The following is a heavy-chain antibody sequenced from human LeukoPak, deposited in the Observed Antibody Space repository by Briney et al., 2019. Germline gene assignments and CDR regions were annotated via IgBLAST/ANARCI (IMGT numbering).Heavy chain of an antibody. CDR3: AKEDSGSYKWFDP. V-gene: IGHV3-30*02. D-gene: IGHD1-26*01. CDR1: GFTFSSYG. CDR2: IRYDGSNK. J-gene: IGHJ5*02. Sequence: GGSLRLSCAASGFTFSSYGMHWVRQAPGKGLEWVAFIRYDGSNKYYADSVKGRFTISRDNSKNTLYLQMNSLRAEDTAVYYCAKEDSGSYKWFDPWGQGTLVTVSS.